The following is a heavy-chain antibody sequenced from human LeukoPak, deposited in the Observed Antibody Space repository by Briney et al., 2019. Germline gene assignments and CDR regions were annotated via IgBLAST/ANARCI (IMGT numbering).Heavy chain of an antibody. V-gene: IGHV1-18*01. CDR2: ISAYNGNT. J-gene: IGHJ4*02. D-gene: IGHD2-2*01. CDR1: GYTFTSYG. Sequence: SVKVSCKASGYTFTSYGISWVRQAPGQGLEWMGWISAYNGNTNYAQKLQGRVTMTTDTSTSTAYMELRSLRSDDTAVYYCARDLAEDGSTRTRAFDYWGQGTLVTVSS. CDR3: ARDLAEDGSTRTRAFDY.